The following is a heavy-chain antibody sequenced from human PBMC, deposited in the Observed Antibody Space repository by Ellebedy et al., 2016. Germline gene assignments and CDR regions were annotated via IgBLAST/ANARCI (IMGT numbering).Heavy chain of an antibody. V-gene: IGHV3-21*01. CDR3: ARDLRGYYSYFDY. D-gene: IGHD3-22*01. Sequence: GGSLRLXCAASGFTFSSYSMNWVRQAPGKGLEWVSSISSSSSYIYYADSVKGRFTISRDNAKNSLYLQMNSLRAEDTAVYYCARDLRGYYSYFDYWGQGTLVTVSS. CDR1: GFTFSSYS. J-gene: IGHJ4*02. CDR2: ISSSSSYI.